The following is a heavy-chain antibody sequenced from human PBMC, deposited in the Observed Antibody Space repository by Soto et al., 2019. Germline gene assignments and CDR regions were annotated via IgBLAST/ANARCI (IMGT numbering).Heavy chain of an antibody. CDR2: IHSDGSST. CDR1: GFTFSYYW. J-gene: IGHJ3*01. CDR3: ARGDRGAFDL. D-gene: IGHD1-26*01. Sequence: EVLLVESGGGLVRPGGSLRLSCAASGFTFSYYWMHWVRQAPGTGLVWVSRIHSDGSSTTYADFVKGRFIISRDNARNTVDLQMNSVRVEDTAVYYCARGDRGAFDLWGQGTVVTVSS. V-gene: IGHV3-74*01.